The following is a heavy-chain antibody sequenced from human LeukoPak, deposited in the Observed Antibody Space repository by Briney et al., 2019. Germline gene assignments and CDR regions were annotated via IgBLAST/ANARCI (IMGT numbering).Heavy chain of an antibody. CDR1: GGSISSSSYY. J-gene: IGHJ3*02. CDR3: ASSPEMATMGDAFGI. Sequence: SETLSLTCTVSGGSISSSSYYWGWIRQPPGKGLEWIGSIYYSGSTYYNPSLKSRVTISVDTSKNQFSLKLSSVTAADTAVYYCASSPEMATMGDAFGIWGQGTMVTVSS. D-gene: IGHD5-24*01. CDR2: IYYSGST. V-gene: IGHV4-39*01.